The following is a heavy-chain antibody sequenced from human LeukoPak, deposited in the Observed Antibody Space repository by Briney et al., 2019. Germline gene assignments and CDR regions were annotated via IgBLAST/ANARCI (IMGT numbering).Heavy chain of an antibody. CDR1: GGSFSGYY. J-gene: IGHJ1*01. D-gene: IGHD3-10*01. CDR3: AIDQVYGSGNSAFPH. CDR2: IYTAGST. V-gene: IGHV4-4*07. Sequence: TSETLSLTCAVYGGSFSGYYWHWIRQPAGKELEWIGRIYTAGSTSYNPSLKSRVSMSVDTSKNQISLNLNSVTAADTAVYYCAIDQVYGSGNSAFPHWGQGTLVIVSS.